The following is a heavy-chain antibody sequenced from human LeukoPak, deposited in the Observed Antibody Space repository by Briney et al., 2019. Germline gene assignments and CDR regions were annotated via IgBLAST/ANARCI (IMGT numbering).Heavy chain of an antibody. CDR3: AITPTEPENCSGGSCYSAPRYY. V-gene: IGHV4-39*01. CDR1: GGSISSSSYY. Sequence: SETLSLTCTVSGGSISSSSYYWGWIRQPPGKGPEWIGSIYYSGSTYYNPSLKSRVTISVDTSKNQFSLKLSSVTAADTAVYYCAITPTEPENCSGGSCYSAPRYYWGQGTLVTVSS. J-gene: IGHJ4*02. D-gene: IGHD2-15*01. CDR2: IYYSGST.